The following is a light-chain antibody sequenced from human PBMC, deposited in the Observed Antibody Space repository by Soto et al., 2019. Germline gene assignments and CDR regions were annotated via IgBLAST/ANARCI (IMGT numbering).Light chain of an antibody. V-gene: IGKV1-5*03. Sequence: DIQMTQSPSTLSASVGDRVTITCRASQSINTWLAWYQQKPGKAPKLLLHKASNLESGVPSRFSGSGSGTEFTITISSLQPDDFANYYCQHYDSYSTFGQGTKVEIK. J-gene: IGKJ1*01. CDR2: KAS. CDR1: QSINTW. CDR3: QHYDSYST.